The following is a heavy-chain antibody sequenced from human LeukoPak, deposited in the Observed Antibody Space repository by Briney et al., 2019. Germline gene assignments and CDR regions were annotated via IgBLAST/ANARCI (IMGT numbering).Heavy chain of an antibody. D-gene: IGHD3-22*01. CDR2: IKSDGST. Sequence: GGSLRLSCAASGFTFSTYWMHWVRQAPGKGLVWVSRIKSDGSTNYADSVKGRFTISRENAKNTVSLQMNSLSPEDTGVYYCARAPSEIGGYYPEYFRHWGQGTLVTVSS. CDR1: GFTFSTYW. J-gene: IGHJ1*01. CDR3: ARAPSEIGGYYPEYFRH. V-gene: IGHV3-74*01.